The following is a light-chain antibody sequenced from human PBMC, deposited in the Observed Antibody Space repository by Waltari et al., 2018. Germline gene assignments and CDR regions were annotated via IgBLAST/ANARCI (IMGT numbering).Light chain of an antibody. CDR2: EIN. CDR1: SSDVGGYHY. Sequence: QSALTQPPSASGSPGQSVTISCTATSSDVGGYHYVSWYQQHPGKAPKLIIFEINKRPSGVPDRFSGSKSGNTASLTVSGLQAEDEADYYCSSYAGNNIVIFGGGTKLTVL. V-gene: IGLV2-8*01. CDR3: SSYAGNNIVI. J-gene: IGLJ2*01.